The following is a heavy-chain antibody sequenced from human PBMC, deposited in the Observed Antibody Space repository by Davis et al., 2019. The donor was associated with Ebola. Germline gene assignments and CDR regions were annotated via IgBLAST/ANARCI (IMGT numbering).Heavy chain of an antibody. CDR1: GFTFDDSA. V-gene: IGHV3-9*01. J-gene: IGHJ4*02. CDR2: ISWNSGSI. CDR3: ARDRESYDFWSGYFNF. D-gene: IGHD3-3*01. Sequence: GGSLRLSCEASGFTFDDSAMHWVRQAPGKGLEWVSGISWNSGSIGYADSVKCRFTISRDNAKNSLYLQMNSLRAEDTAVYYCARDRESYDFWSGYFNFWGQGTLVTVSS.